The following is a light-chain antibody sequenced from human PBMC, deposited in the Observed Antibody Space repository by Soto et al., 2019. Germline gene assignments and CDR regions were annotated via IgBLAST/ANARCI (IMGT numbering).Light chain of an antibody. CDR3: QQRSNWPLLT. CDR2: DAS. J-gene: IGKJ4*01. Sequence: EIVLTQSPATLSLSPGERATLCCRASQSVSSYLACYQPKPGQAPRLLIYDASNRATGIPARFSGSGSGTDFTLTISSLEPEDFAVYYCQQRSNWPLLTFGGGTTVAIK. CDR1: QSVSSY. V-gene: IGKV3-11*01.